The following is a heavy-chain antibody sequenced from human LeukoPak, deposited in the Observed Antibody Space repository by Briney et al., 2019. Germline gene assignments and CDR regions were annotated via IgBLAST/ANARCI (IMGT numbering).Heavy chain of an antibody. V-gene: IGHV4-59*01. D-gene: IGHD3-10*01. CDR1: GGSISSYY. CDR2: IYYSGST. Sequence: SETLSLTCTVSGGSISSYYWSWIRQPPGKGLEWIGYIYYSGSTNYNPSLKSRVTISVDTSKNQFSLKLSSVTAADTAVYYCAKGGGSGSYYNSWFDYWGQGTLVTVSS. CDR3: AKGGGSGSYYNSWFDY. J-gene: IGHJ4*02.